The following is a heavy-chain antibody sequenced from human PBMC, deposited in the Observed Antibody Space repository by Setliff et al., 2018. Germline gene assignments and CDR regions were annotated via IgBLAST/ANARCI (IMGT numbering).Heavy chain of an antibody. CDR3: GRAGVAAADRKGLLDY. J-gene: IGHJ4*02. CDR1: GYTLSRHY. Sequence: GASVKVSCKATGYTLSRHYMHWVRQAPGRGLEWMGIINPGGGSASIVEKFQGRVSMTSDTSTSTVYLDVSGLTSEDTAVYYCGRAGVAAADRKGLLDYWGQGTLVTVSS. D-gene: IGHD6-13*01. CDR2: INPGGGSA. V-gene: IGHV1-46*03.